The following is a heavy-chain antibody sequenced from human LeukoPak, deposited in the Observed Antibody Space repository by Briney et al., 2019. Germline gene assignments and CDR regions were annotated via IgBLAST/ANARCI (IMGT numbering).Heavy chain of an antibody. Sequence: ASVKVSCKASGYTFTSYGISWVRQAPGQGLKWMGWISAYNGNTNQAQKFQGRVTMTTDTSTSNAYMELRSLRSDDTAVYYCARDGTRAYNWFDPWGQGTLVTVSS. CDR3: ARDGTRAYNWFDP. CDR2: ISAYNGNT. J-gene: IGHJ5*02. D-gene: IGHD1-26*01. V-gene: IGHV1-18*01. CDR1: GYTFTSYG.